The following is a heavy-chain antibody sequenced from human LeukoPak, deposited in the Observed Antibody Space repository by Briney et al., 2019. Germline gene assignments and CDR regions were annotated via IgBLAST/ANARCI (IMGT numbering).Heavy chain of an antibody. J-gene: IGHJ6*03. CDR1: GFTFSSYA. CDR2: ISYDGSNK. D-gene: IGHD3-10*01. V-gene: IGHV3-30*04. Sequence: PGGSLRLSCAASGFTFSSYAMHWVRQAPGKGLEWVAVISYDGSNKYYADSVKGRFTISRDNSKNTLYLQMNSLRAEDTAVYYCARAARWFGANYYYYYMDVWGKGATVTISS. CDR3: ARAARWFGANYYYYYMDV.